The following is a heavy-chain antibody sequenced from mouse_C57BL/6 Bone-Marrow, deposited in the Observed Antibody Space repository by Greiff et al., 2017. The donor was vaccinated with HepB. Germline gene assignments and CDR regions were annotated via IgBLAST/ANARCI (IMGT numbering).Heavy chain of an antibody. CDR1: GYTFTSYW. J-gene: IGHJ2*01. D-gene: IGHD2-4*01. Sequence: QVQLKQPGAELVMPGASVKLSCKASGYTFTSYWMHWVKQRPGHGLEWIGEIDPSDSYTNYNQKFKGKSTLTVDKSSSTAYMQLSSLTPEDSAVYYCARDYDYYFDYWGQGTTLTVSS. CDR3: ARDYDYYFDY. V-gene: IGHV1-69*01. CDR2: IDPSDSYT.